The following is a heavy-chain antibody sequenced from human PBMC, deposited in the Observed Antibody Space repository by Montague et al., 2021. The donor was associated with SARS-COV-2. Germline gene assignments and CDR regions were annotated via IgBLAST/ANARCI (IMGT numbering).Heavy chain of an antibody. D-gene: IGHD2-15*01. J-gene: IGHJ4*02. Sequence: SLRLSCPVSGLTFAGYTMNWIRQAPGKGLDWVASISGAGNFRYYADSLKGRFTISRHNAGNLLFLQMDSLTADDTAFYYCARDYWAGREKYYFDDWGRGTLVTVSS. CDR3: ARDYWAGREKYYFDD. CDR2: ISGAGNFR. V-gene: IGHV3-21*01. CDR1: GLTFAGYT.